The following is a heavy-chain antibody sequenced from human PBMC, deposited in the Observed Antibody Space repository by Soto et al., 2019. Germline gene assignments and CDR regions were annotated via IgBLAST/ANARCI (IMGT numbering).Heavy chain of an antibody. CDR3: ARDQRYCSGGTCYSGHAFDI. CDR1: GFTFSGFA. V-gene: IGHV3-30-3*01. D-gene: IGHD2-15*01. J-gene: IGHJ3*02. Sequence: SLRLSCAASGFTFSGFAIHWVRQAPGKGLEWVSTVSFDGSNEYYADSVKGRFTISRDNSKNTLSLQMNSLRAEDTAVYYCARDQRYCSGGTCYSGHAFDIWGQGTMVTVSS. CDR2: VSFDGSNE.